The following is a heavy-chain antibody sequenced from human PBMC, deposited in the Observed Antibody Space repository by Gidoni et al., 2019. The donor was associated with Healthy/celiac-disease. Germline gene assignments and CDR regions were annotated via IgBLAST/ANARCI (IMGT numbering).Heavy chain of an antibody. CDR2: ISSSSSYI. V-gene: IGHV3-21*01. Sequence: EVQLVASGGGLVKPGGSLTLSCAASGFTFSSYSMNWVRQAPGKGLEWVSSISSSSSYIYYADSVKGRFTISRDNAKNSLYLQMNSLRAEDTAVYYCARVAYCGGDCYQYYFDYWGQGTLVTVSS. D-gene: IGHD2-21*02. CDR1: GFTFSSYS. CDR3: ARVAYCGGDCYQYYFDY. J-gene: IGHJ4*02.